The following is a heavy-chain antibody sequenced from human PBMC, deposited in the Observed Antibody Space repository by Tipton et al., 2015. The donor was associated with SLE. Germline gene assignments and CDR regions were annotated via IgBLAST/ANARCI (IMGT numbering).Heavy chain of an antibody. Sequence: SLRLSCAASGFSVTNNYMSWVRQAPGKGLEWVSVIYVPGDTYYAASVKGRFTLSRDNSKNTVYFDMLSLRADDTAMYYCAGASCNYGCFDNWGQGTLVTVS. CDR2: IYVPGDT. CDR1: GFSVTNNY. D-gene: IGHD2/OR15-2a*01. J-gene: IGHJ4*02. V-gene: IGHV3-53*01. CDR3: AGASCNYGCFDN.